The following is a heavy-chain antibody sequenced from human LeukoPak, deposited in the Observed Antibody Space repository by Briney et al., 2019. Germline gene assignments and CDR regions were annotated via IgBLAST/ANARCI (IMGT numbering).Heavy chain of an antibody. CDR1: GFTFSHYW. V-gene: IGHV3-74*01. CDR3: ARVKSGSYYPIDY. D-gene: IGHD1-26*01. J-gene: IGHJ4*02. CDR2: INTDGTGT. Sequence: PGGSLRLSCAASGFTFSHYWMHWVRQTPGKGLVWVSRINTDGTGTSYADSVKGRFTISRDGAKNTLYLQMSGLRAEDTAVYYCARVKSGSYYPIDYWGQGTLVTVSS.